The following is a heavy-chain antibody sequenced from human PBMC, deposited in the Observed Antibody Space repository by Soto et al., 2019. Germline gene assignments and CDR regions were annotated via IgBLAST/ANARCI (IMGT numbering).Heavy chain of an antibody. J-gene: IGHJ4*02. V-gene: IGHV1-69*05. CDR1: GGTFSSYA. Sequence: QVQLVQSGAEVKKPGSSVKVSCKASGGTFSSYAISWVRQAPGQGLEWMGGIIPIFGTANYAQKFQGRVTITTDKSPSTAYMELSSLRAEDTAVYYCARAGNWKVGPGYYFDYWGKGTLVTVSS. CDR2: IIPIFGTA. D-gene: IGHD1-20*01. CDR3: ARAGNWKVGPGYYFDY.